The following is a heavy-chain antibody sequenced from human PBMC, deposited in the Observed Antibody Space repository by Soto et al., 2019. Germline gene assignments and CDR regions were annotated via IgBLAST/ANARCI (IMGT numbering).Heavy chain of an antibody. CDR3: ARVGVGGYGSGGSCYSTLYFDY. J-gene: IGHJ4*02. V-gene: IGHV4-61*01. D-gene: IGHD2-15*01. CDR1: GGSVSSGSYY. Sequence: QVQLQESGPGLVKPSETLSLTCTVSGGSVSSGSYYWSWIRQPPGKGLGWIGYIYYSGSTNYNPALKSRATISVDTSKNQFSLKLSSVTAADTAVYYCARVGVGGYGSGGSCYSTLYFDYWGQGTLVTVSS. CDR2: IYYSGST.